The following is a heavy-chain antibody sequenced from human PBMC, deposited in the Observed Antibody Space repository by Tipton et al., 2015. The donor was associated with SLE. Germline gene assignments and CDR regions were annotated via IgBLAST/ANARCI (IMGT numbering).Heavy chain of an antibody. J-gene: IGHJ6*02. Sequence: QLVQSGPEVKKPGASVRVSCKASGYTFTDYGFSWVRQAPGQGLEWMGWISVYNGDIKYQGRVTMTTDSSITTAYMEVSDLKSDDTAVYYCAKDRNVLRLPMFGLDVWGQGTTVSVSS. CDR1: GYTFTDYG. CDR3: AKDRNVLRLPMFGLDV. CDR2: ISVYNGDI. D-gene: IGHD3-16*01. V-gene: IGHV1-18*01.